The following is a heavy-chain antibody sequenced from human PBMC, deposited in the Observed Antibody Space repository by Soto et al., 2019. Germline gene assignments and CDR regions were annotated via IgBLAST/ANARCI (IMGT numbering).Heavy chain of an antibody. V-gene: IGHV1-69*08. J-gene: IGHJ4*02. Sequence: QVQLVQSGAEVKKPGSSVKVSCKASGGTFSSYTISWVRQAPGQGLEWMGRIIPILGIANYAQKFQGRVTITADKSTSTAYMELSSLRSEDTAVYYYARDPTSYCSGGSCYQVGTDYWGQGTLVTVSS. D-gene: IGHD2-15*01. CDR1: GGTFSSYT. CDR3: ARDPTSYCSGGSCYQVGTDY. CDR2: IIPILGIA.